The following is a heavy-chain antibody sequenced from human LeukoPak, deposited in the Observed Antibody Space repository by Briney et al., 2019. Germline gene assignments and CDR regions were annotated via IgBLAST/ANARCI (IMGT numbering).Heavy chain of an antibody. CDR2: INHSGST. Sequence: SETLSLTCAVYGGSFSGYYWSWIRQPPGKGLEWIGEINHSGSTNYNPPLKSRVTISVDTSKNQFSLKLSSVTAADTAVYYCARGVAAALRYWGQGTLVTVSS. V-gene: IGHV4-34*01. D-gene: IGHD6-13*01. CDR3: ARGVAAALRY. J-gene: IGHJ4*02. CDR1: GGSFSGYY.